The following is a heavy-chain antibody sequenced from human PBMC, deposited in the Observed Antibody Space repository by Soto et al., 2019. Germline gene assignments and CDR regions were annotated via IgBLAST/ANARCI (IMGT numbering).Heavy chain of an antibody. J-gene: IGHJ3*02. CDR2: IIPIFGTA. CDR1: GGTFSSYA. D-gene: IGHD1-20*01. V-gene: IGHV1-69*13. Sequence: SVKVSCKASGGTFSSYAIGWVRQAPGQGLEWMGGIIPIFGTANYAQKFQGRVTITADESTSTAYMELSSLRSEDTAVYYCARELYNWNGPVDPDAFDIWGQGTMVTVSS. CDR3: ARELYNWNGPVDPDAFDI.